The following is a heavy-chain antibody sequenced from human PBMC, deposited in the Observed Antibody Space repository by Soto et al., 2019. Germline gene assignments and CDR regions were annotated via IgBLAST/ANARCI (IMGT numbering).Heavy chain of an antibody. V-gene: IGHV1-8*01. D-gene: IGHD5-12*01. J-gene: IGHJ4*02. CDR2: MNPNSGNT. CDR1: GYTFTSYD. Sequence: ASVKVSCKASGYTFTSYDINWVRQATGQGLEWMGWMNPNSGNTGYAQKFQGRVTMTRNTSISTAYMELSSLRSEDTAVYYCARGPDGYNGFGTGNWGQGXLVTVYS. CDR3: ARGPDGYNGFGTGN.